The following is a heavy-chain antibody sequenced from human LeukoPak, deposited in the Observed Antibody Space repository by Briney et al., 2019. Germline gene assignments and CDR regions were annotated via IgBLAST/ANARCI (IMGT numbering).Heavy chain of an antibody. CDR2: ISGSGGST. J-gene: IGHJ3*02. V-gene: IGHV3-23*01. CDR1: GFTFSSYA. D-gene: IGHD2-21*02. CDR3: AHGGDCYQCAFDI. Sequence: GGSLRLSCAASGFTFSSYAMSWVRQAPGKGLEWVSAISGSGGSTYYADSVKGRFTISRDNSKNTLYLQMNSLRAEDTAVYYCAHGGDCYQCAFDIWGQGTMVTVSS.